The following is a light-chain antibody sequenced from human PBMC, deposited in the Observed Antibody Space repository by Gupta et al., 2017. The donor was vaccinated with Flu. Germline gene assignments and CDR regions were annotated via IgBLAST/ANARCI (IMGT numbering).Light chain of an antibody. V-gene: IGLV1-51*01. CDR2: DDN. CDR1: ASNY. J-gene: IGLJ3*02. Sequence: ASNYVAWFRQLPRTAPSLLNYDDNKRPFGISGRFSCSRFGTSTTMGIAGLQTGDEATYYCGTRDKSRNGEVFGGGTELPVL. CDR3: GTRDKSRNGEV.